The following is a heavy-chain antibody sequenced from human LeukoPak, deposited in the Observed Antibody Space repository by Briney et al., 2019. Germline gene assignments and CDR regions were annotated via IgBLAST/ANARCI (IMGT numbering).Heavy chain of an antibody. CDR1: GHTFTSYD. CDR2: MNPNSGNT. D-gene: IGHD3-3*01. CDR3: ARGLKSSVYYDFWSGYYTVNWFDP. V-gene: IGHV1-8*01. J-gene: IGHJ5*02. Sequence: ASVKVSCKASGHTFTSYDINWVRQATGQGLEWMGWMNPNSGNTGYAQKFQGRVTMTRNTSISTAYMELSSLRSEDTAVYYCARGLKSSVYYDFWSGYYTVNWFDPWGQGTLVTVSS.